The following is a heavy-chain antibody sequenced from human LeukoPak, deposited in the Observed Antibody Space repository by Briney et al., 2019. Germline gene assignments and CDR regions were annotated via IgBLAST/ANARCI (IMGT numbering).Heavy chain of an antibody. Sequence: GGSLRLSCAASGFTFGNYEMNWVRQAPGKGLEWVSYIRSSGTTIYYADSVKGRFTISRDDAKNSLYLQMNSLRAEDTAVYYCARDKGSDGIDFWGQGTLVTVSS. CDR2: IRSSGTTI. CDR3: ARDKGSDGIDF. V-gene: IGHV3-48*03. J-gene: IGHJ4*02. CDR1: GFTFGNYE. D-gene: IGHD1-26*01.